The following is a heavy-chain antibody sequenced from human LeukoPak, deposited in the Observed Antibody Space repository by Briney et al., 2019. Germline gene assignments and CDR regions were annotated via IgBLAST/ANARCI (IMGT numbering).Heavy chain of an antibody. Sequence: ASVKVSCKASGYTFTSYGISWVRQAPGQGLEWMGWISAYNGNTNYAQKLQGRVTMTTDTSTSTAYMELRSLRSDDTAVYYCARGGVYYYDSSGYYTGGAFDIWGQGTMVTVSS. CDR1: GYTFTSYG. J-gene: IGHJ3*02. CDR3: ARGGVYYYDSSGYYTGGAFDI. V-gene: IGHV1-18*01. D-gene: IGHD3-22*01. CDR2: ISAYNGNT.